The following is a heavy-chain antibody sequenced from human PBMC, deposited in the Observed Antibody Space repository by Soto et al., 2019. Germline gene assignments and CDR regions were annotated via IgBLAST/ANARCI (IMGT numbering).Heavy chain of an antibody. CDR3: AGSYDSSGYYGDYYYGMDV. CDR1: GFTFSSYW. CDR2: INSDGSST. V-gene: IGHV3-74*01. J-gene: IGHJ6*02. D-gene: IGHD3-22*01. Sequence: EVQLVESGGGLVQPGGSLRLSCAASGFTFSSYWMHWVRQAPGKGLVWVSRINSDGSSTSYADSVKGRFTISRDNAKNTLYLQMNSLRAEDTAVYYCAGSYDSSGYYGDYYYGMDVWGQGTTVTVSS.